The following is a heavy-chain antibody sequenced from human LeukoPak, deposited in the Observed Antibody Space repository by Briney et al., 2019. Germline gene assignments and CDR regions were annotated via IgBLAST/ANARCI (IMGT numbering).Heavy chain of an antibody. Sequence: GGSLRLSCAASGFIVSTNYMSWVRQAPGKGLEWVSLIYDGGRTYYADSVKGRFTISRDNSKSTLYLQMNSLRAEDTAVYYCARGAGYPFYMDVWGKGTTVTVSS. CDR1: GFIVSTNY. V-gene: IGHV3-66*02. J-gene: IGHJ6*03. CDR3: ARGAGYPFYMDV. CDR2: IYDGGRT. D-gene: IGHD5-18*01.